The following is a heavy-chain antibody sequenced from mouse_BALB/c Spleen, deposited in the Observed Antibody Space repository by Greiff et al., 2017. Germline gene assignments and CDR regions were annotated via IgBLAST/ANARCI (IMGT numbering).Heavy chain of an antibody. V-gene: IGHV5-6-4*01. D-gene: IGHD2-3*01. J-gene: IGHJ3*01. CDR1: GFTFSSYT. CDR3: TRDHYDGGSWFAY. CDR2: ISSGGSYT. Sequence: EVQGVESGGGLVKPGGSLKLSCAASGFTFSSYTMSWVRQTPEKRLEWVATISSGGSYTYYPDSVKGRFTISRDNAKNTLYLQMSSLKSEDTAMYYCTRDHYDGGSWFAYWGQGTLVTVSA.